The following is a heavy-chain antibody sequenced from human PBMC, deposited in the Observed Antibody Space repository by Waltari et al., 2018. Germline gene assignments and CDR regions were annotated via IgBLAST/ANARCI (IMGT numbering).Heavy chain of an antibody. V-gene: IGHV3-21*01. J-gene: IGHJ4*02. CDR3: ARDIPGIAAALDY. D-gene: IGHD6-13*01. CDR2: ISSSSSYI. Sequence: EVQLVESGGGLVKPGGSLRLSCAASGFTFSSYSMNWVRKAPGKGLEWVSSISSSSSYINFADSVKGRFTISRDNAKNSLYLQMNSLRAEDTAVYYCARDIPGIAAALDYWGQGTLVTVSS. CDR1: GFTFSSYS.